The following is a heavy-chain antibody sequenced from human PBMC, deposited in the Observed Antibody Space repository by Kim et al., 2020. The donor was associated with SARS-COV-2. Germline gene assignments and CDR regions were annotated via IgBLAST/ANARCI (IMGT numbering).Heavy chain of an antibody. CDR3: GRGWLRSGFKY. V-gene: IGHV6-1*01. J-gene: IGHJ4*02. CDR1: GDSVSTNSAT. Sequence: SQTLSLTCAISGDSVSTNSATWNCIRQTPSRGLEWLGRTHYSSRWYNDYAVSVESRITINPDTSKNQFSLQLNLVTPEETAVYFCGRGWLRSGFKYWGQGTLVTVSS. D-gene: IGHD5-12*01. CDR2: THYSSRWYN.